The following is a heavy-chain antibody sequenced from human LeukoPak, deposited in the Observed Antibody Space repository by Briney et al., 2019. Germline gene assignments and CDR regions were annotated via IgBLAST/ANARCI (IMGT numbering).Heavy chain of an antibody. D-gene: IGHD3-9*01. J-gene: IGHJ4*02. CDR1: GFTFSSYS. CDR2: ISSSSSTI. V-gene: IGHV3-48*02. Sequence: PGGSLRLSCAASGFTFSSYSMNWVRQAPGKGLEWVSYISSSSSTIYYADSVKGRFTISRDNAKNSLYLQMNSLRDEDTAVYYCARDGPGYFDWFPPAQPLNYFDYWGQGTLVTVSS. CDR3: ARDGPGYFDWFPPAQPLNYFDY.